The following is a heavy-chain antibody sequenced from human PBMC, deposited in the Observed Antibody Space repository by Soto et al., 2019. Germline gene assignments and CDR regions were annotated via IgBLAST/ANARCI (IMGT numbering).Heavy chain of an antibody. V-gene: IGHV3-23*01. CDR3: AKDTELYSRSSGGNDY. D-gene: IGHD6-6*01. CDR2: ISGSGGST. Sequence: PGGSLRLSCAASGFTFSSYAMSWVRQAPGKGLEWVSAISGSGGSTYYADSVKGRFTISRDNSKNTLYLQMNSLRAEDTAVYYCAKDTELYSRSSGGNDYWGQGTLVTVSS. J-gene: IGHJ4*02. CDR1: GFTFSSYA.